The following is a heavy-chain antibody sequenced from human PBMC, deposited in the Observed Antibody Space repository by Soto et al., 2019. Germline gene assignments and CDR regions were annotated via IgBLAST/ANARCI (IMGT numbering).Heavy chain of an antibody. CDR2: ISGGGDTT. D-gene: IGHD3-10*01. V-gene: IGHV3-23*01. J-gene: IGHJ4*02. CDR1: GLTFKNFA. Sequence: EVQLLESGGGLVQPGGSLGLSVAASGLTFKNFAMPGVRQAPGKGLEWVSAISGGGDTTSYADSVKGRFTVSRDGSKNTLYLQMSSLRAEDTALYYCAKGRGGSGSLTPRVDFWGQGTLVTVSS. CDR3: AKGRGGSGSLTPRVDF.